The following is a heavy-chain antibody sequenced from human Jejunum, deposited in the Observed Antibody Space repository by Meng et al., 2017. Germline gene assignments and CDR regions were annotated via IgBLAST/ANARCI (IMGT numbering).Heavy chain of an antibody. Sequence: QVKLQQWCAGRLKPSETLSLTCAVYGGFISDYYWTWIRQPPGKGLEWIGEINDNGSSNYNPSPKSRVPISVDTSKSQFYLRVSSVTAADTAVYYCARGNEYRNYGADFWGQGTLVTVSS. CDR1: GGFISDYY. J-gene: IGHJ4*02. CDR2: INDNGSS. V-gene: IGHV4-34*01. D-gene: IGHD4-11*01. CDR3: ARGNEYRNYGADF.